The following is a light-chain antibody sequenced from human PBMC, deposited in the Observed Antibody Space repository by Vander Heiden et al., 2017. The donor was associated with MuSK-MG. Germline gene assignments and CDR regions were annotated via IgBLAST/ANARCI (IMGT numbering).Light chain of an antibody. Sequence: DIVMTQSPDSLAVSLGERAAINCKSSRSVLYSSNNKNYLAWYQQKPGQPPQLLIYWASTRESGVPDRFSGSGSGTDFTLTISSLQAEDVAVYYCQQYYSIPQTFGQGTKVEIK. CDR3: QQYYSIPQT. CDR2: WAS. V-gene: IGKV4-1*01. J-gene: IGKJ1*01. CDR1: RSVLYSSNNKNY.